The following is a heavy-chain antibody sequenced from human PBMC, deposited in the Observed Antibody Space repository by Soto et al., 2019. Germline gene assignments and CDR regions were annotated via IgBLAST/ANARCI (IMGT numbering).Heavy chain of an antibody. CDR2: IKQDGTEE. Sequence: SGGSLRLSCAASGFTFSSYWMTWVRQAPGKGLERVASIKQDGTEEYYVDSMKGRFTISRDNAKKSLFLQMNSLRAEDTAVFYCARGGVYSSSSLPRFYYYAMDVWGQGTTVTVSS. V-gene: IGHV3-7*01. D-gene: IGHD6-6*01. CDR1: GFTFSSYW. J-gene: IGHJ6*02. CDR3: ARGGVYSSSSLPRFYYYAMDV.